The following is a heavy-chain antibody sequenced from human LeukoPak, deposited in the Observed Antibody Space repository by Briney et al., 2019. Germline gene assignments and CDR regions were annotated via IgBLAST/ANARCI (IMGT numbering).Heavy chain of an antibody. Sequence: SETLSLTCTVSGGSISSSSYYWGWIRQPPGKGLEWIGSIYYSGSTYYNPSLKSRVTISVDTSKNQFSLKLSSVTAADTAVYYCAKQPPTVSYGMDVWGQGTTVTVSS. CDR3: AKQPPTVSYGMDV. J-gene: IGHJ6*02. D-gene: IGHD4-17*01. CDR2: IYYSGST. CDR1: GGSISSSSYY. V-gene: IGHV4-39*01.